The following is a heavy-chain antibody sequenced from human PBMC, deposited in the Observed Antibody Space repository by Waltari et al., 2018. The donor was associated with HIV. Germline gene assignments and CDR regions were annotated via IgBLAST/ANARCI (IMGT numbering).Heavy chain of an antibody. J-gene: IGHJ4*02. V-gene: IGHV1-2*02. D-gene: IGHD2-15*01. CDR1: GYTFTGYY. CDR3: ARDICNGGSCYSYYFDY. CDR2: INPDNGGT. Sequence: QVQLVQSGAEVQKPGASVKVSCKASGYTFTGYYMHCVRPAPGQGLEWMGWINPDNGGTKYAQKFQGRVTMTRDTSISTAYMELSRLRSDDTAVYYCARDICNGGSCYSYYFDYWGQGTLVTVSS.